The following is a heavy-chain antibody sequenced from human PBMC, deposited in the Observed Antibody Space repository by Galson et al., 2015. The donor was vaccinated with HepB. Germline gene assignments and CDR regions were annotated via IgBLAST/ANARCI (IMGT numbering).Heavy chain of an antibody. Sequence: QSGAEVKKPGESLRISCKGSGYSFTSYWISWVRQMPGKGLEWMGRIDPSDSYTNYSPSFQGHVTISADKSISTAYLQWSSLKASDTAMYYCARHLDDSSGAMSWFDPWGQGTLVTVST. V-gene: IGHV5-10-1*01. CDR2: IDPSDSYT. D-gene: IGHD3-22*01. J-gene: IGHJ5*02. CDR3: ARHLDDSSGAMSWFDP. CDR1: GYSFTSYW.